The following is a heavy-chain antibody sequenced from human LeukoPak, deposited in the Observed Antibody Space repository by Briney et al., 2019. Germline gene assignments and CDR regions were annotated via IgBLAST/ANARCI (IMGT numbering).Heavy chain of an antibody. CDR2: ISSSGSTI. CDR3: ARRDARWLQVDAFDI. CDR1: GFTFSDYY. J-gene: IGHJ3*02. D-gene: IGHD5-24*01. V-gene: IGHV3-11*01. Sequence: GGSLRLSCAASGFTFSDYYMSWVRQAPGKGLEWVSYISSSGSTIYYADSVKGRFTISRDNAKNSLYLQMNSLRAEDTAVYYCARRDARWLQVDAFDIWGQGTMVTVPS.